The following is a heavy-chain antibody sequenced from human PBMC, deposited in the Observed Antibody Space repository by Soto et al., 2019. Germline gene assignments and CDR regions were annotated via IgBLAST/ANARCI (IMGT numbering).Heavy chain of an antibody. CDR2: INPNSGAT. V-gene: IGHV1-2*02. Sequence: QVQLVQSGAEVKKPGASVKVSCKASEYTFTGYYLHWVRQAPGQGLEWMGWINPNSGATTYAQKCPGRVTMTRDSFIRTAYMELSKLGSDATAVLYCARALIPPRLYSTSSGLIYYFGMDVWGQGTTVTVSS. D-gene: IGHD6-6*01. CDR1: EYTFTGYY. CDR3: ARALIPPRLYSTSSGLIYYFGMDV. J-gene: IGHJ6*02.